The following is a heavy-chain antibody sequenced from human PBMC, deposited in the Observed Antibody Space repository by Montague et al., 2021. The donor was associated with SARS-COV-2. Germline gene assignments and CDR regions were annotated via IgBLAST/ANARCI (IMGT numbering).Heavy chain of an antibody. CDR2: IYYSGST. CDR1: GDSISSYY. V-gene: IGHV4-59*08. CDR3: ARGQLWFDY. D-gene: IGHD5-18*01. Sequence: SETRSLTCTVSGDSISSYYWSWIRQSPGKGLEWIGYIYYSGSTNYNPSLKSRVTISVDTSKNQLSLKLRSVTAADTAVYYCARGQLWFDYWGQGTLVTVSS. J-gene: IGHJ4*02.